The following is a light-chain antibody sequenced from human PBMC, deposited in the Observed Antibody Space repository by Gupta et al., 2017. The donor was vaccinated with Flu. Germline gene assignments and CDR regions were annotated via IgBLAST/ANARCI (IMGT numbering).Light chain of an antibody. CDR2: GAS. Sequence: EIVMTQSPATLSVSPGERATLSCRASQSVSSNLAWYQQKPGQAPRLLIYGASTRATGIPARFSGSGSGTEFTLTISSLQSEDFAVYYCQQENNWPWSFGQGTKMEIK. CDR1: QSVSSN. V-gene: IGKV3-15*01. J-gene: IGKJ2*03. CDR3: QQENNWPWS.